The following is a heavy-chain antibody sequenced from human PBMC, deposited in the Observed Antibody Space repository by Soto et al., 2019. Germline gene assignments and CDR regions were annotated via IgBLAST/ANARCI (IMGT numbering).Heavy chain of an antibody. J-gene: IGHJ6*03. Sequence: SQTLSLTCAISGDSVSSNSAAWNWIRLSPSRGLEWLARTYYRSRWYNDYAVCVRSRITVNPDTSKNQFSLQLTSVTPEDTAVYYCAGTTSHQWYYMDVWGKGTTVTVSS. CDR3: AGTTSHQWYYMDV. CDR1: GDSVSSNSAA. CDR2: TYYRSRWYN. D-gene: IGHD1-1*01. V-gene: IGHV6-1*01.